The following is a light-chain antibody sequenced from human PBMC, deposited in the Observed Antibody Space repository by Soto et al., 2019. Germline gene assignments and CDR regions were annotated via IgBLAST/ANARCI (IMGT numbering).Light chain of an antibody. CDR3: MQGTHWPLT. CDR2: KVS. CDR1: QSLGYSDGNTY. Sequence: DVVVTQSPLSLPVTLGQPASISCRSSQSLGYSDGNTYLNWFHQRPGQSPRRLIFKVSSRDSGVHGRFRGSGAGQDFTLRIRRVEAADVGVYYCMQGTHWPLTFGQGTRLEIK. V-gene: IGKV2-30*01. J-gene: IGKJ5*01.